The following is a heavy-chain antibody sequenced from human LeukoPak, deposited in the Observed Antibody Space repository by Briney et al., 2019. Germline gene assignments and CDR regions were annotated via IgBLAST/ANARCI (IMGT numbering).Heavy chain of an antibody. CDR2: ISSSGSTI. CDR3: ARAKPDSRDYYYMDV. D-gene: IGHD1-14*01. CDR1: GFTFSSYE. V-gene: IGHV3-48*03. J-gene: IGHJ6*03. Sequence: GGSLRLSCAASGFTFSSYEMNWVRQAPGKGLEWVSYISSSGSTIYYADSVKGRFTISRDNAKNSLYLQMNSLRAEDTAVYYCARAKPDSRDYYYMDVWGKGTTVTISS.